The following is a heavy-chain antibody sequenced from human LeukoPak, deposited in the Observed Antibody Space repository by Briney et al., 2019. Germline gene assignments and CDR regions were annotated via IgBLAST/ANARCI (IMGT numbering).Heavy chain of an antibody. CDR2: INHSGST. CDR3: ARNGAAAIHY. CDR1: GGSFSGYY. V-gene: IGHV4-34*01. D-gene: IGHD6-13*01. Sequence: SETLSLTCAVYGGSFSGYYWSWIRQPPGKGLEWIGEINHSGSTNYNPSLKSRVTISVDTSKNQFSLKLSSVTAADTAVYYCARNGAAAIHYWGQGTLVTVS. J-gene: IGHJ4*02.